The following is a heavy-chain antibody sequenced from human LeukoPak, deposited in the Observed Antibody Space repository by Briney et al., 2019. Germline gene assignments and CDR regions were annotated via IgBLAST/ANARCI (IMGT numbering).Heavy chain of an antibody. D-gene: IGHD4-17*01. Sequence: SETLSLTCTVSGGSISSYYWSWIRQPPGKGLEWIGYIYYSGSTNYNPSLKSRVTISVDTSKNQFSLKLSSVTAADTAVYYCAAGGNYGDYFDYWGQGTLVTVSS. CDR1: GGSISSYY. CDR2: IYYSGST. J-gene: IGHJ4*02. CDR3: AAGGNYGDYFDY. V-gene: IGHV4-59*12.